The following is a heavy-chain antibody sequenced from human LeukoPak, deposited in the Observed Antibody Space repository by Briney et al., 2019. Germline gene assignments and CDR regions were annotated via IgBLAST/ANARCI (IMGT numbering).Heavy chain of an antibody. CDR1: GFTFSSYG. Sequence: GGSLRLSCAASGFTFSSYGMHWVRQAPGKGLEWVAFIRYDGSNKYYADSVKGRFTISRDNSKNTLYLQMNSLRAEDTAVYYCARDMTTVTTGDYWGQGTLVTVSS. V-gene: IGHV3-30*02. J-gene: IGHJ4*02. D-gene: IGHD4-17*01. CDR3: ARDMTTVTTGDY. CDR2: IRYDGSNK.